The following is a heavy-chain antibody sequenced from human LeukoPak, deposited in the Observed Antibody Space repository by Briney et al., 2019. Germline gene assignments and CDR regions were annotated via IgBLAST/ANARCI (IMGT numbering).Heavy chain of an antibody. J-gene: IGHJ3*02. CDR2: IKQDGSEK. V-gene: IGHV3-7*05. CDR1: GFTFSRHW. CDR3: ARGNFSAYDI. Sequence: GGSLRLSCAASGFTFSRHWMSWVRQAPGKGLEWVANIKQDGSEKYYVDSVKGRFTISRDNAKNSLYLQMNSLRAEDTAVYYCARGNFSAYDIWGQGRMVTVSS. D-gene: IGHD2/OR15-2a*01.